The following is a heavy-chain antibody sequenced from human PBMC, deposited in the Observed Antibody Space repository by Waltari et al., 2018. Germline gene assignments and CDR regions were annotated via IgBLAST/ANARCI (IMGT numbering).Heavy chain of an antibody. CDR1: GGTFSSYA. D-gene: IGHD3-3*01. CDR3: ATSIGGVVIEYYFDY. V-gene: IGHV1-69*10. Sequence: QVQLVQSGAEVKKPGSSVKVSCKASGGTFSSYAISWVRQAPGQGLEWMGGIIPILGKANYAQKFQGRVTMTEDTSTDTAYMELSSLRSEDTAVYYCATSIGGVVIEYYFDYWGQGTLVTVSS. J-gene: IGHJ4*02. CDR2: IIPILGKA.